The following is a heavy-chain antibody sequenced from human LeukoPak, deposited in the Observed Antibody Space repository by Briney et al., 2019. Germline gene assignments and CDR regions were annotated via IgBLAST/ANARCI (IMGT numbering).Heavy chain of an antibody. V-gene: IGHV3-11*01. CDR1: GFTFSDYY. J-gene: IGHJ4*02. CDR3: TRLKAGN. Sequence: GSLRLSCAASGFTFSDYYMSWVRQAPGKGLEWVSYISDFGDTIYYADSVKGRFTVSRDNVKKSVSLEMNSLRAEDTAVYYCTRLKAGNWGPGTLVTVSS. CDR2: ISDFGDTI.